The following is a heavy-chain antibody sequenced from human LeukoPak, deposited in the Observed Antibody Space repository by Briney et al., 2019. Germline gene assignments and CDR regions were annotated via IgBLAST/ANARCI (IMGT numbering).Heavy chain of an antibody. V-gene: IGHV4-39*01. J-gene: IGHJ4*02. CDR2: IYYSAST. D-gene: IGHD3-22*01. CDR3: ARCSTYYYDSSGYSFSY. CDR1: GDSISSSSYY. Sequence: PSETLSLTCTVSGDSISSSSYYWGWIRQPPGKGLEWIGSIYYSASTYYNPSLKSRVTISVDTSKNQFSLKLSSVTAADTAVYYCARCSTYYYDSSGYSFSYGGQGTLVTVSS.